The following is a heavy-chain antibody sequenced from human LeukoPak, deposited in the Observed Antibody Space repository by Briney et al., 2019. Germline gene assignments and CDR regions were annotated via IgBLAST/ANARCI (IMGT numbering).Heavy chain of an antibody. CDR3: ARDLARIIPAATPFDY. Sequence: ASVKVSCKASGYTFTSYGISWVRQAPGQGLEWMGWISAYNGNTNYTQKLQGRVTMTTDTSTSTAYMELRSLRSDDTAVYYCARDLARIIPAATPFDYWGQGTLVTVSS. CDR2: ISAYNGNT. CDR1: GYTFTSYG. D-gene: IGHD2-2*02. J-gene: IGHJ4*02. V-gene: IGHV1-18*01.